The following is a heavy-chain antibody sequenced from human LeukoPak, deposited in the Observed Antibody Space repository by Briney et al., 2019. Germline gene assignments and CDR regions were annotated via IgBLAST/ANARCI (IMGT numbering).Heavy chain of an antibody. CDR1: GYTFTSYG. CDR2: ISAYNGNT. V-gene: IGHV1-18*01. CDR3: ARPSIQLWLGEYYYGMDV. D-gene: IGHD5-18*01. J-gene: IGHJ6*02. Sequence: ASVKVSCKASGYTFTSYGIIWVRQAPGQGLEWMGWISAYNGNTNYAQKLQSRVTMTTDKSTSTAYMELRSLRSDDTAVYYCARPSIQLWLGEYYYGMDVWGQGTTVTVSS.